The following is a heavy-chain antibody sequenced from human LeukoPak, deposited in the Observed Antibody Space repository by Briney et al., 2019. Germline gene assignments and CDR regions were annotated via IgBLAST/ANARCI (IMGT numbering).Heavy chain of an antibody. D-gene: IGHD2-15*01. Sequence: KTGGSLRLSCAASGLTFSSHAMSWVRQAPGKGLEWVSSISSSSNYIYCADSPKGRFIISRDNAKNSLYLQMNSLRAEDTAVYYCARDHCSGGSCLDVWGKGTTVTVSS. CDR3: ARDHCSGGSCLDV. J-gene: IGHJ6*04. CDR2: ISSSSNYI. CDR1: GLTFSSHA. V-gene: IGHV3-21*01.